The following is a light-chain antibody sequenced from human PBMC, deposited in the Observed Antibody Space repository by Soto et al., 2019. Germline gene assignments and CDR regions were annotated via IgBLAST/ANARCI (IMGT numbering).Light chain of an antibody. Sequence: EIVLTQSPGTLSLSPEERATLSCRASQSVTRNHLAWYQQKPGQAPRLLIYGASSRATGIPDRFSGSGSGTDFTLTISRLEPEDFAVYYCQQYGDSPQTFGQGTKVEIE. J-gene: IGKJ1*01. CDR3: QQYGDSPQT. CDR1: QSVTRNH. CDR2: GAS. V-gene: IGKV3-20*01.